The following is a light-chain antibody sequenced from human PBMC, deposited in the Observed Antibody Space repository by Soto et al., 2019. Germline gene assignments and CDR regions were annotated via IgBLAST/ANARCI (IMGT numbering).Light chain of an antibody. J-gene: IGLJ2*01. V-gene: IGLV1-44*01. CDR2: SNN. Sequence: QSVLTQPPSASGTPGQRVTISCSGSSYNIGSNTVNWYQQLPGTAPKLLIYSNNQRPSGVPDRLSGSKSGTSASLAISWLQSEDEADYYCAAWDDSLNVVFGGGTKVTVL. CDR1: SYNIGSNT. CDR3: AAWDDSLNVV.